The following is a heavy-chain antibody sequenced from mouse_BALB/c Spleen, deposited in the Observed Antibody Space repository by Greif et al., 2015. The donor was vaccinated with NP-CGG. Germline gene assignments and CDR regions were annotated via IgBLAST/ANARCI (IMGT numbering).Heavy chain of an antibody. Sequence: EVKVVESGGGLVQPGGSLRLSCATSGFTFTDYYMSWVRQPPGKALEWLGFIRNKANGYTTEYSASVKGRFTISRDNSQSILYLQMNTLRAEDSATYYCARAITTVVPYFDYWGQGTTLTVSS. CDR3: ARAITTVVPYFDY. CDR1: GFTFTDYY. V-gene: IGHV7-3*02. J-gene: IGHJ2*01. CDR2: IRNKANGYTT. D-gene: IGHD1-1*01.